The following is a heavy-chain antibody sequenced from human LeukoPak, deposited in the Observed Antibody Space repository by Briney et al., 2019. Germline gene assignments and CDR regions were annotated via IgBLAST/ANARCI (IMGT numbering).Heavy chain of an antibody. CDR2: INPSGGST. Sequence: ASVKVYCKASGYIFTSYYMHWVRQAPGQGLEWMGIINPSGGSTTYAQKFQGRVTLTRDTSTSTVYMELSSLRSEDTAVYYCARGKGGYYYVLDYWGQGTLVTVSS. D-gene: IGHD3-22*01. V-gene: IGHV1-46*01. J-gene: IGHJ4*02. CDR1: GYIFTSYY. CDR3: ARGKGGYYYVLDY.